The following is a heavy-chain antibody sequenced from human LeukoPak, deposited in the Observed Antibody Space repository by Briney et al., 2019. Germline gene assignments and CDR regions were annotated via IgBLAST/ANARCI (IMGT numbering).Heavy chain of an antibody. CDR3: ARDAYCSSTSCYGYFDL. V-gene: IGHV4-31*03. J-gene: IGHJ2*01. CDR1: GGSISSGGYY. CDR2: IYYSGST. D-gene: IGHD2-2*01. Sequence: SQTLSLTCTVSGGSISSGGYYWSWIRQHPGKGLEWIGYIYYSGSTYYNPSLKSRVTIPVDTSKNQFSLKLSSVTAADTAVYYCARDAYCSSTSCYGYFDLWSRGTLVTVSS.